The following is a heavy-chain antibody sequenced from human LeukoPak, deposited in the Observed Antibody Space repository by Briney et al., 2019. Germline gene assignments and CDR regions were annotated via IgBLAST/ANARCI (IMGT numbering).Heavy chain of an antibody. J-gene: IGHJ4*02. D-gene: IGHD7-27*01. CDR2: IYPADSDT. Sequence: GESLKISCKGSGYSFTSYWIGWVRQMPGKGLEWMGIIYPADSDTRYSPSFQGQVTISADKSISTAYLQWSSLKASDTAMYYCARKSTPETGVHCFDYWGQGTLVTVSS. CDR1: GYSFTSYW. CDR3: ARKSTPETGVHCFDY. V-gene: IGHV5-51*01.